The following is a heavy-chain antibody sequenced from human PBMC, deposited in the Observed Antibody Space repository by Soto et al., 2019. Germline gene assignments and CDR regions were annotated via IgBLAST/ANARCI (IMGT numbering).Heavy chain of an antibody. CDR3: AREAAGILNWFDP. D-gene: IGHD6-25*01. CDR2: IYYGGST. CDR1: GGSISSGGYY. J-gene: IGHJ5*02. Sequence: QVQLQESGPGLVKPSQTLSLTCTVSGGSISSGGYYWSWIRQHPGKGLEWIGYIYYGGSTYYNPSLKSRVTISVDTSKNQFSLKLSSVTAADTAVYYCAREAAGILNWFDPWGQGTLVTVSS. V-gene: IGHV4-31*03.